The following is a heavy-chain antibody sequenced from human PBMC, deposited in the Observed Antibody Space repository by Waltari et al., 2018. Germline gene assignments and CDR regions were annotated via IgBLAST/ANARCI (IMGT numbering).Heavy chain of an antibody. CDR1: GFTFSRYW. Sequence: EVQLVESGGGFVQPGGSLRLSCAASGFTFSRYWMHWVRQVPGKGLVWVSRMNGDGTNILYADSVKGRFTISRDNAKNTLYLQMNNLRVEDTAVYYCARVKLGDYVISTWGQGTLVTVSS. D-gene: IGHD4-17*01. V-gene: IGHV3-74*01. CDR3: ARVKLGDYVIST. CDR2: MNGDGTNI. J-gene: IGHJ5*02.